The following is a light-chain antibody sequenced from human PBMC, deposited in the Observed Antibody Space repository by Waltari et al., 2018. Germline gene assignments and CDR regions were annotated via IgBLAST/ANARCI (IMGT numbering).Light chain of an antibody. CDR1: QGISSS. Sequence: IQLTPSPSSLSASVGDRVPITCRASQGISSSLAWYHQKPGKAPKLLIYAASALQSGVPSRFSGSGSGTDFTLTISSLQPEDFATYYCQQLNSYPLTFGGGTKVEIK. CDR2: AAS. CDR3: QQLNSYPLT. J-gene: IGKJ4*01. V-gene: IGKV1-9*01.